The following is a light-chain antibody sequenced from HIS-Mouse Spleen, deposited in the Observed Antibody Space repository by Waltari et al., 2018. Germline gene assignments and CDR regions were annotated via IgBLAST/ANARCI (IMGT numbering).Light chain of an antibody. CDR2: EGS. CDR1: SSDVGSYIL. J-gene: IGLJ3*02. CDR3: CSYAGSSTWV. Sequence: QSALTQPASVSGSPGQSITISCTGTSSDVGSYILVSWYQQPPGKAPKLMIYEGSKRPSGVSNRFSGSKSGNTASLTISGLQAEDEADYYCCSYAGSSTWVFGGGTKLTVL. V-gene: IGLV2-23*01.